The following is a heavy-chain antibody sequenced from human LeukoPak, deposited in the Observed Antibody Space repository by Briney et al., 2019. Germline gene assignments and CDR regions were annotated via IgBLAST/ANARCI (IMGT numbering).Heavy chain of an antibody. D-gene: IGHD5-24*01. CDR3: ARREMATTYFDY. CDR1: GFTFSSYA. CDR2: ISSNGGST. V-gene: IGHV3-64*01. Sequence: GGSLRLSCAASGFTFSSYAMHWVRQAPGKGLEYVSAISSNGGSTYYANSVKGRFTISRDNSKNTLYLQMGSLRAEDMAMYYCARREMATTYFDYWGQGTLVTVSS. J-gene: IGHJ4*02.